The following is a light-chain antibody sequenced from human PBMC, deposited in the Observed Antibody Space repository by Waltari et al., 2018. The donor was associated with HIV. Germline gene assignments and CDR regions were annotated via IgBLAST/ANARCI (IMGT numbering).Light chain of an antibody. CDR1: SSDVGGYNY. CDR2: DVT. Sequence: QSALTQPASVSGSPGQSITISCTGTSSDVGGYNYVSWYQQHPGKAPKLMIYDVTNRPSGGSNRFSGSKSGNTASLTISGLQAEDEADYYCTSYTSSSTWVFGRGTKLTVL. CDR3: TSYTSSSTWV. J-gene: IGLJ3*02. V-gene: IGLV2-14*03.